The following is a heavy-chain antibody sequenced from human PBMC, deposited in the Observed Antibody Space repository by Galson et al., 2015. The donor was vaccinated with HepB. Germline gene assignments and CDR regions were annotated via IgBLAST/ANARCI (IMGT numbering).Heavy chain of an antibody. CDR1: GYTFTSYD. V-gene: IGHV1-8*01. J-gene: IGHJ6*02. Sequence: SVKVSCKASGYTFTSYDINWVRQATGQGLEWMGWMNPNSGNTGYAQKFQGRVTMTRNTSISTAYMELSSLRSEDTAVYYCARLSLESAGSVLRFLEWRRAQYGMDVWGQGTTVTVSS. CDR3: ARLSLESAGSVLRFLEWRRAQYGMDV. CDR2: MNPNSGNT. D-gene: IGHD3-3*01.